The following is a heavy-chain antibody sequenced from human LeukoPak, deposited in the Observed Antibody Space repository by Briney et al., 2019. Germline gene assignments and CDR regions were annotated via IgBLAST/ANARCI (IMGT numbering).Heavy chain of an antibody. CDR3: ARAPNSAWHNFDY. CDR1: GFTVSSNY. D-gene: IGHD6-19*01. Sequence: GGSLRLSCAASGFTVSSNYMSWVRQAPGKGLEWVAVISNDENNKNHADSAKGRFTISRDNSKNTLYLQMSSLRAEDTAVYFCARAPNSAWHNFDYWGQGTLVTVSS. CDR2: ISNDENNK. V-gene: IGHV3-30*03. J-gene: IGHJ4*02.